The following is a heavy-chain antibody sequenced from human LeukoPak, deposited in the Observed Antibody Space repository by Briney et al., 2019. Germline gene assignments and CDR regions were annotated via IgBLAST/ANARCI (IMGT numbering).Heavy chain of an antibody. D-gene: IGHD5-18*01. Sequence: PSETLSLTCTVSGGSISSDYWSWIRQPPGEGLEWIGFIYCSGSTNQNPSLKSRVTMSVDTSKTQFFLRLSSVTAADTAVYYCASSSAMVTHSFDYWGQGTLVTVSS. V-gene: IGHV4-59*08. CDR1: GGSISSDY. CDR2: IYCSGST. J-gene: IGHJ4*02. CDR3: ASSSAMVTHSFDY.